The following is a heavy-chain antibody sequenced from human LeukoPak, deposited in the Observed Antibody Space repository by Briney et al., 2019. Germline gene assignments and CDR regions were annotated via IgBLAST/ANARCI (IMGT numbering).Heavy chain of an antibody. J-gene: IGHJ4*02. CDR3: ARDRRYSSPTFDY. Sequence: PGGSLRLSCAASGFTFSSYSMNWVRQAPGKGLEWVSYISSSSSTIYYADSVKGRFTISRDNAKNSLYLQMNSLRAEDTAVYYCARDRRYSSPTFDYWGQGTLVTVSS. CDR1: GFTFSSYS. CDR2: ISSSSSTI. V-gene: IGHV3-48*01. D-gene: IGHD6-13*01.